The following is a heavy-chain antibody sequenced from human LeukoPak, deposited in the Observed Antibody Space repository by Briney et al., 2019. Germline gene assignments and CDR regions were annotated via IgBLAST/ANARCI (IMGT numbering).Heavy chain of an antibody. D-gene: IGHD3-22*01. CDR3: AKDLYDSSGSRYDY. CDR2: MSESGSST. V-gene: IGHV3-23*01. Sequence: GGSLRLSCAASGFTFSSYWMSWVCQAPGKGLEWVAAMSESGSSTWYADSVKGRLTISRDNSKNTLFLQMNSLRAEDTAVYYCAKDLYDSSGSRYDYWGQGTLVTVSS. CDR1: GFTFSSYW. J-gene: IGHJ4*02.